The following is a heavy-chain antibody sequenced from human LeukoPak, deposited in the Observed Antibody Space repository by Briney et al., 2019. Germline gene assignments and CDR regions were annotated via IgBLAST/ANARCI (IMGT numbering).Heavy chain of an antibody. V-gene: IGHV3-48*03. J-gene: IGHJ4*02. CDR1: GFTCSSYE. CDR3: AVATIKDYFDY. CDR2: ISSSGSTI. Sequence: QPGGSLRLSCAASGFTCSSYEMNWVRQAPGKGLEWVSYISSSGSTIYYADSVKGRFTISRDNAKNSLYLQMNSLRAEDTAVYYCAVATIKDYFDYWGQGTLLTVSS. D-gene: IGHD5-24*01.